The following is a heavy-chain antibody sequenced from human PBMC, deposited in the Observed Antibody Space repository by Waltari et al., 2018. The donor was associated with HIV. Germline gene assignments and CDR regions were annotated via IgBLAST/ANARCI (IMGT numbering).Heavy chain of an antibody. CDR2: INPKSGGT. J-gene: IGHJ4*02. CDR1: GYTFTGYY. D-gene: IGHD3-9*01. CDR3: ATNILIGPPGTHLPRYFAH. Sequence: QVQLVQSGAEVRKPGASVKVSCKTSGYTFTGYYMHWVRQAPGQGLEWMGWINPKSGGTNYAQKFQDRVTMTRDTSTITVYMERTRLTSDDTTVYFCATNILIGPPGTHLPRYFAHWGQGTLVTVSS. V-gene: IGHV1-2*02.